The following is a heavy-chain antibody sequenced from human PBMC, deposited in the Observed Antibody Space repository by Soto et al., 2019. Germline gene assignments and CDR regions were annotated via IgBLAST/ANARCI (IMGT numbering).Heavy chain of an antibody. CDR3: ARDVWFSTSRVPAGMNV. D-gene: IGHD3-10*01. Sequence: QVPLVQSGAEVKKPGASLEVSCKASGYSFINYYIHWVRQATGQVLEWMGIINPNGGSTTYAQNFHGRVTSTMDTSTSTVYMQRNSLRSEVTAVYFCARDVWFSTSRVPAGMNVWGQGTTVTVS. CDR2: INPNGGST. V-gene: IGHV1-46*01. J-gene: IGHJ6*02. CDR1: GYSFINYY.